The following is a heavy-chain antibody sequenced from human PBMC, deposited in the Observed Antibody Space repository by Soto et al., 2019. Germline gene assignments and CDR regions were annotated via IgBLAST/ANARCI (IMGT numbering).Heavy chain of an antibody. D-gene: IGHD4-17*01. J-gene: IGHJ4*02. Sequence: QLQLQESGPGLVKPSETLSPTCTVSGGSISSSSYYWGWIRQPPGKGLEWIGSIYYSGSTYYNPSLKSRVTISVDTSKNQFSLKLSSVTAADTAVYYCARRDYGDSLSLYYFDYWGQGTLVTVSS. CDR1: GGSISSSSYY. V-gene: IGHV4-39*01. CDR3: ARRDYGDSLSLYYFDY. CDR2: IYYSGST.